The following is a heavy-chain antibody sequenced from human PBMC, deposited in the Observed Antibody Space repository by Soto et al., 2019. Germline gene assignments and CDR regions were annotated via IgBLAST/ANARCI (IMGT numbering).Heavy chain of an antibody. CDR2: IKQDGSEK. D-gene: IGHD2-15*01. CDR3: ARDVTVGGFDP. Sequence: SXSVSCAASGFHFSSYWMSWVRQAPGKGLEWVANIKQDGSEKYYVDSVKGRFTISRDNAKNSLYLQMNSLRAEDTAVYYCARDVTVGGFDPWGQGTMVTVSS. V-gene: IGHV3-7*01. CDR1: GFHFSSYW. J-gene: IGHJ5*02.